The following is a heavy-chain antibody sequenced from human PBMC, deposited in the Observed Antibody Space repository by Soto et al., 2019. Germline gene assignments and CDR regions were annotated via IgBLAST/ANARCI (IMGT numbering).Heavy chain of an antibody. D-gene: IGHD2-15*01. V-gene: IGHV1-58*02. J-gene: IGHJ6*02. CDR1: GSGFISSG. Sequence: SVKVSFKASGSGFISSGIQWVRQAHGQRLEWIGWIVVASGQTNYAQNFRGRVAITRDTSTATAYIELTGLTSEDTAVYFCSADRPDIGVGWWVWVQGTTVTVSS. CDR3: SADRPDIGVGWWV. CDR2: IVVASGQT.